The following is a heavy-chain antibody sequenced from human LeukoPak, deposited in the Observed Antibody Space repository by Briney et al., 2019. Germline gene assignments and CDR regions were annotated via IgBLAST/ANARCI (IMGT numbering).Heavy chain of an antibody. Sequence: ASVNVSCKASGYTFNAYYMHWVRQAPGQGREWMGIINLSGGSTRYAQEFQGRVTMTRDTSTSTVHMDLSSLRADDTAVYYCARESDRAVAGTGFDYWGQGTLVTVSS. J-gene: IGHJ4*02. V-gene: IGHV1-46*02. CDR1: GYTFNAYY. CDR3: ARESDRAVAGTGFDY. CDR2: INLSGGST. D-gene: IGHD6-19*01.